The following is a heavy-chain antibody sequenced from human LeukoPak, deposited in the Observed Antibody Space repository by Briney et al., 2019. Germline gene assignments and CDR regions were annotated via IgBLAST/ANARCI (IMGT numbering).Heavy chain of an antibody. J-gene: IGHJ4*02. CDR1: GFTFSSYG. V-gene: IGHV3-30*18. D-gene: IGHD3-22*01. CDR3: AKPHYYDSSGYYQTTDY. Sequence: PGGSLRLSCAASGFTFSSYGMHWVRQAPGKGLEWVAVISYDGSNKYYADSVKGRFTISRDNSKNTLYLQMNSLRAEDTAVYYCAKPHYYDSSGYYQTTDYWGQGTLVTVSS. CDR2: ISYDGSNK.